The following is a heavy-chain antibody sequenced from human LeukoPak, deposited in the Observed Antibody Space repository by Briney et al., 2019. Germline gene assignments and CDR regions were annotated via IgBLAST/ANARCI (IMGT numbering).Heavy chain of an antibody. CDR2: IYYSGST. Sequence: PSQTLSLTCTVSGGSISSGGYYWSWIRQPPGKGLEWIGYIYYSGSTNYNPSLKSRVTISVDTSKNQFSLKLSSVTAADTAVYYCARQWGSYSSGRSPFDYWGQGTLVTVSS. J-gene: IGHJ4*02. V-gene: IGHV4-61*08. CDR3: ARQWGSYSSGRSPFDY. CDR1: GGSISSGGYY. D-gene: IGHD6-19*01.